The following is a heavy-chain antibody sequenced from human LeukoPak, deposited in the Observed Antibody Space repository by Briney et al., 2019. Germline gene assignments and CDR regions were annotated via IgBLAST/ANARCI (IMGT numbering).Heavy chain of an antibody. D-gene: IGHD6-19*01. CDR1: GYTFTSYG. J-gene: IGHJ4*02. CDR2: ISAYNGNT. V-gene: IGHV1-18*01. Sequence: ASVKVSCKASGYTFTSYGISWVRQAPGQGLEWMGWISAYNGNTNYAQKLQGRVTMTTDTSTGTAYMELRSLRSDDTAVYYCARDLGRIAVAGTRDYWGQGTLVTVSS. CDR3: ARDLGRIAVAGTRDY.